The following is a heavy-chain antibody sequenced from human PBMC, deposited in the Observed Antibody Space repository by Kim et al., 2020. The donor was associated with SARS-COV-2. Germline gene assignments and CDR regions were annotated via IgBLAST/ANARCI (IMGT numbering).Heavy chain of an antibody. CDR1: GGSISSSSYY. J-gene: IGHJ4*02. CDR3: AREFDGGNFLYYFDY. Sequence: SETLSLTCTVSGGSISSSSYYWGWIRQPPGKGLEWIGSIYYSGSTYYNPSLKSRVTISVDTSKNQFSLKLSSVTAADTAVYYCAREFDGGNFLYYFDYWGQGTLVTVSS. V-gene: IGHV4-39*02. CDR2: IYYSGST. D-gene: IGHD2-21*02.